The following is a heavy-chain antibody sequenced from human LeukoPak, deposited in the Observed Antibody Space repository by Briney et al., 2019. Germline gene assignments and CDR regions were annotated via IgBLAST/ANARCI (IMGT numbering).Heavy chain of an antibody. Sequence: GGSLRLSCAASGFTFSSYAMHWVRQAPGKGLEWVAVISYDGSNKYYADSVKGRFTISRDNSKNTLYLQMNSLRAEDTAMYYCARSERTFYALDAFDIWGQGTMVTVSS. CDR3: ARSERTFYALDAFDI. J-gene: IGHJ3*02. V-gene: IGHV3-30*04. CDR1: GFTFSSYA. CDR2: ISYDGSNK. D-gene: IGHD2/OR15-2a*01.